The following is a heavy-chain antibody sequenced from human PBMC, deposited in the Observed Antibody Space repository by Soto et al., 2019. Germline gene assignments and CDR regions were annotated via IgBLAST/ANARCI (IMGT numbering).Heavy chain of an antibody. J-gene: IGHJ5*02. Sequence: QVTLKESGPVLVKPTETLRLTCTVSGFSLSNARMGVSWIRQPPGKALEWLAHIFSNDEKPYSTSLKSRLTISKDTSKSQVVLTMTNMDPLDTATYYCARMRYCYGYSDWFAPWGQGTLVTVSS. CDR1: GFSLSNARMG. D-gene: IGHD5-18*01. V-gene: IGHV2-26*01. CDR3: ARMRYCYGYSDWFAP. CDR2: IFSNDEK.